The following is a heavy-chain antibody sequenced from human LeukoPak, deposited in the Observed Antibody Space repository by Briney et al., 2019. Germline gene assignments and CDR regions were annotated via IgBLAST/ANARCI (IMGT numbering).Heavy chain of an antibody. CDR1: GFTFSSYW. D-gene: IGHD5-18*01. CDR3: AKLLTGGYSYGQNDC. V-gene: IGHV3-74*01. Sequence: GGSLRLSCAASGFTFSSYWMHWVRQAPGKGLVWVSRVNSDESITTYADSVRGRFTISRDNSKNTLYLQMNSLRAEDTAVYYCAKLLTGGYSYGQNDCWGQGTLVTVSS. J-gene: IGHJ4*02. CDR2: VNSDESIT.